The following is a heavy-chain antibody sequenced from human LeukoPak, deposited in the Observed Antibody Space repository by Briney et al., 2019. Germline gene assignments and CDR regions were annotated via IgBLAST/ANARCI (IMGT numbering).Heavy chain of an antibody. V-gene: IGHV4-34*01. J-gene: IGHJ4*02. CDR2: INHSGST. D-gene: IGHD6-13*01. Sequence: SETLSLTCAVYGGSFSGYYWSWIRHPPGKGLEWIGEINHSGSTNYNPSLKSRVTISVDTSKNQFSLKLSSVTAADTAVYYCARDPIRYSSSWDYWGQGTLVTVSS. CDR3: ARDPIRYSSSWDY. CDR1: GGSFSGYY.